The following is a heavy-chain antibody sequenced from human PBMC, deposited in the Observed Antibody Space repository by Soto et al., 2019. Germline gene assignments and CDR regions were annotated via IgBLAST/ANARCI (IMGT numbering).Heavy chain of an antibody. V-gene: IGHV1-18*01. CDR3: ARGQSSTSCPDHRGPCYYYYYMDV. CDR1: GYTFTSYG. Sequence: ASVKVSCKASGYTFTSYGISWVRQAPGQGLEWMGRISAYNGNTNYAQKLQGRVTMTTDTSTSTAYMELRSLRSDDTAVYYCARGQSSTSCPDHRGPCYYYYYMDVWGKGTTVTVSS. D-gene: IGHD2-2*01. CDR2: ISAYNGNT. J-gene: IGHJ6*03.